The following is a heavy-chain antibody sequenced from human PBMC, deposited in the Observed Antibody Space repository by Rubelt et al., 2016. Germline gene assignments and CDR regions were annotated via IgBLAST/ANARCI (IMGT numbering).Heavy chain of an antibody. V-gene: IGHV4-59*08. CDR1: GGSINSYY. D-gene: IGHD6-19*01. CDR2: IYYSGST. Sequence: QVQLQESGPGLVKPSETLSLTCTVSGGSINSYYWSWIRQPPGKGLEWIGHIYYSGSTNYNPSLKSRVTISVGPSKTQFSLKLNSVTAADTAVYYCARSGKQWDALDYWGQGTLVTVSS. J-gene: IGHJ4*02. CDR3: ARSGKQWDALDY.